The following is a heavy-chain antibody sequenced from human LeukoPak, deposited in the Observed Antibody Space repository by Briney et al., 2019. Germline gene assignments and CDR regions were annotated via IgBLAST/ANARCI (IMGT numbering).Heavy chain of an antibody. D-gene: IGHD5-24*01. CDR3: ARGLEMATIGGYYYYYMDV. V-gene: IGHV4-59*01. CDR1: GGSISSYY. CDR2: IYYSGST. Sequence: SETPSLTCTVSGGSISSYYWSWIRQPPGKGLEWIGYIYYSGSTNYNPSLKSRVTISVDTSKNQFSLKLSSVTAADTAVYYCARGLEMATIGGYYYYYMDVWGKGTTVTVSS. J-gene: IGHJ6*03.